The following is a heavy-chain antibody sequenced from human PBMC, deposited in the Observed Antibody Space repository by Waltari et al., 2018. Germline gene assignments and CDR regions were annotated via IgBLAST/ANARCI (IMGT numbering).Heavy chain of an antibody. CDR2: ISGSGGST. D-gene: IGHD6-19*01. CDR3: AKDRDSSGWDNFDY. V-gene: IGHV3-23*01. Sequence: EVQLLESGGGLVQRGGSLRLSGAASGFPFSSYAMRWVRQAPGKGLEWVSAISGSGGSTYYADSVKGRFTISRDNSKNTLYLQMNSLRVEDTAAYYCAKDRDSSGWDNFDYWGQGTLVTVSS. CDR1: GFPFSSYA. J-gene: IGHJ4*02.